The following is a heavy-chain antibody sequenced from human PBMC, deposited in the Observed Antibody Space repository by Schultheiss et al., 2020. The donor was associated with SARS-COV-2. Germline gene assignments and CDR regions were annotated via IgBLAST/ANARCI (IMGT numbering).Heavy chain of an antibody. D-gene: IGHD3-16*02. Sequence: GGSLRLSCAASGFTISSYAMHWVRQAPGKGLEYVSAISSNGGSTYYANSVKGRFTISRDNSKNTLYLQMGSLRAEDTAVYYCAKEWYDYVWGSYPDYWGQGTLVTVSS. CDR1: GFTISSYA. CDR2: ISSNGGST. J-gene: IGHJ4*02. CDR3: AKEWYDYVWGSYPDY. V-gene: IGHV3-64*01.